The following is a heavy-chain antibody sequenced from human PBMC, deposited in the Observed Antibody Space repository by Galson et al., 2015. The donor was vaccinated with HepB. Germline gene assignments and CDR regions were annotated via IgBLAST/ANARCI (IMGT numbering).Heavy chain of an antibody. CDR3: ARGTGRHIVVVTAIKGYFDY. J-gene: IGHJ4*02. CDR2: ISSSSSTI. D-gene: IGHD2-21*02. Sequence: SLRLSCAASGFTFSSYSMNWVRQAPGKGLEWVSYISSSSSTIYYADSVKGRFTISRDNAKNSLYLQMNSLRAEDTAVYYCARGTGRHIVVVTAIKGYFDYWGQGTLVTVSS. V-gene: IGHV3-48*04. CDR1: GFTFSSYS.